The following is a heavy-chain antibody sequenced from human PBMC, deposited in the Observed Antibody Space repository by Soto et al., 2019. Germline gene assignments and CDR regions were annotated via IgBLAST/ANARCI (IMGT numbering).Heavy chain of an antibody. CDR1: GYTFTSYY. CDR3: ARGPTYYDFWSGYFKFAY. D-gene: IGHD3-3*01. J-gene: IGHJ4*02. Sequence: GASVKVSCKASGYTFTSYYMHGVRQAPGQGLEWMGIINPSGGSTSYAQKFQGRVTMTRDTSTSTVYMELSSLRSEDTAVYYCARGPTYYDFWSGYFKFAYWGQGTLVTVSS. V-gene: IGHV1-46*03. CDR2: INPSGGST.